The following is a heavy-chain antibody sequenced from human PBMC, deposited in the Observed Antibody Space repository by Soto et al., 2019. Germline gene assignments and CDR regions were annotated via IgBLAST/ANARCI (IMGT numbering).Heavy chain of an antibody. CDR3: ANVNAAAGTVPLGY. J-gene: IGHJ4*02. Sequence: GGSLRLSCAASGFTFSSYGMHWVRQAPGKGLEWVAVISYDGSNKYYADSVKGRFTISRDNSKNTLYLQMNSLRAEDTAVYYCANVNAAAGTVPLGYWGQGTLVTVYS. V-gene: IGHV3-30*18. CDR1: GFTFSSYG. D-gene: IGHD6-13*01. CDR2: ISYDGSNK.